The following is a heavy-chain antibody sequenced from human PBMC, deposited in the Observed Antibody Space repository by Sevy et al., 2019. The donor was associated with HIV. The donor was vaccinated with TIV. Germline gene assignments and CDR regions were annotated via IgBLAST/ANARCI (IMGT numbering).Heavy chain of an antibody. V-gene: IGHV4-61*01. D-gene: IGHD4-17*01. CDR2: IYYSGST. J-gene: IGHJ6*02. CDR1: GGSVSSGSYY. Sequence: SETLSLTCTVSGGSVSSGSYYWSWIRQPPGKGLEWIGYIYYSGSTNYNPSLKSRVTISVDTSKNQFSLKLSSVTAADTAVYYCARESRPAVTPTYYYYGMDVWGQGTTVTVSS. CDR3: ARESRPAVTPTYYYYGMDV.